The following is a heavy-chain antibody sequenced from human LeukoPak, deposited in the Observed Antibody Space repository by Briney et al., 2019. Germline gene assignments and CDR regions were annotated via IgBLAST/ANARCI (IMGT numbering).Heavy chain of an antibody. CDR2: ISFDGSNK. CDR3: ARGGGQQLGSFDY. Sequence: GALRLSCAASGFSFSSYAMHWVRQAPGKGLEWVAVISFDGSNKYYAASVKGRFTVSRDNSKNTLYLQMNSLQVEDTAVYYCARGGGQQLGSFDYWGQGTLVTVTS. CDR1: GFSFSSYA. J-gene: IGHJ4*02. V-gene: IGHV3-30*04. D-gene: IGHD6-13*01.